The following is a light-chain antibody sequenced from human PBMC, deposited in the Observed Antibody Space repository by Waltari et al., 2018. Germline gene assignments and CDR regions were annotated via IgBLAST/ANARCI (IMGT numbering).Light chain of an antibody. Sequence: QSVLTQPPSVSGAPRQRVTIPCSGSSSNIQNHAVNCYQHLPGRPPKLLILYDNLLPSGVSARFSASKSGTSASLAISGLQSDDEADYYCATWDDSLNAYVFGSGTKVTVV. CDR2: YDN. CDR3: ATWDDSLNAYV. V-gene: IGLV1-36*01. J-gene: IGLJ1*01. CDR1: SSNIQNHA.